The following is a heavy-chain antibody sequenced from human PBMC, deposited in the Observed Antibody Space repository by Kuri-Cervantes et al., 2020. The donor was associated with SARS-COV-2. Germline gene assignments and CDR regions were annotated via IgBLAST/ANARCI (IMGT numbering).Heavy chain of an antibody. D-gene: IGHD3-3*01. CDR3: ARVGHHFSTDFWSGYREASNWFDP. CDR1: GGSFSGYY. J-gene: IGHJ5*02. Sequence: ESLKISCAVYGGSFSGYYWSWIRQPPGKGLEWIGEINHSGSTNYNPSLKSRVTISVDTSKNQFSLKLSSVTAAGTAVYYCARVGHHFSTDFWSGYREASNWFDPWGQGTLVTVSS. V-gene: IGHV4-34*01. CDR2: INHSGST.